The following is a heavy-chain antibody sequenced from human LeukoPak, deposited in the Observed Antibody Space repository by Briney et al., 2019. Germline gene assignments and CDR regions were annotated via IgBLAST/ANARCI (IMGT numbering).Heavy chain of an antibody. CDR2: IYPGDSDT. Sequence: GESLKISCKGSGYSFTNYWIGWVRQMPGKGLEWMGIIYPGDSDTRYSPSFQGQVTISADKSISTAYLQWSSLKASDTAMYYCASSYYYDSSGYYYPAHGYFQHWGQGTLVTVSS. CDR1: GYSFTNYW. CDR3: ASSYYYDSSGYYYPAHGYFQH. D-gene: IGHD3-22*01. V-gene: IGHV5-51*01. J-gene: IGHJ1*01.